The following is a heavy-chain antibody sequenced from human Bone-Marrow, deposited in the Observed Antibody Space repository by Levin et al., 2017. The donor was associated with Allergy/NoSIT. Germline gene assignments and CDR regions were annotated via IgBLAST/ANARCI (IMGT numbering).Heavy chain of an antibody. V-gene: IGHV3-7*03. CDR2: IKQDGSEK. D-gene: IGHD3-9*01. CDR3: AKTNSNYDSLAFDALDI. Sequence: GESLKISCAASGFTFSNYWMTWVRQAPGKGLEWVASIKQDGSEKNYADSVKGRFSISRDNAKNSLYLQINSLRPEDTALYYCAKTNSNYDSLAFDALDIWGQGTLVTVSS. CDR1: GFTFSNYW. J-gene: IGHJ3*02.